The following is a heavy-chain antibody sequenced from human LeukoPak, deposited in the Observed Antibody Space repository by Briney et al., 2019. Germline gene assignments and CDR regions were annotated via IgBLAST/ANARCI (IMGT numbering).Heavy chain of an antibody. V-gene: IGHV3-30-3*01. J-gene: IGHJ4*02. D-gene: IGHD3-3*01. Sequence: GGSLRLSCAASGFTFSSYAMHWVRQAPGKGLEWVAVISYDGSNKYYADSVKGRFTISRDNSKNTLYLQMNSLRAEDTAVYYCARSDFWSGHLLYYWGQGTLVTVSS. CDR1: GFTFSSYA. CDR2: ISYDGSNK. CDR3: ARSDFWSGHLLYY.